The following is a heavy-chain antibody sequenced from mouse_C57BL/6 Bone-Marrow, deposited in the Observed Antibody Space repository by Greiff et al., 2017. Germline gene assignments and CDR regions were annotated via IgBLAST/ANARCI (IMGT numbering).Heavy chain of an antibody. D-gene: IGHD1-1*01. CDR2: IDPEKGDT. CDR3: TTMDYGSSLFDY. V-gene: IGHV14-4*01. Sequence: VQLQQSGAELVRPGASVKLSCTASGFNIKDDYMHWVKQRPEQGLEWIGWIDPEKGDTEYASKFQGKATITADTSSNTAYLQLSSLTSEDTAVYYCTTMDYGSSLFDYWGQGTTLTVSS. J-gene: IGHJ2*01. CDR1: GFNIKDDY.